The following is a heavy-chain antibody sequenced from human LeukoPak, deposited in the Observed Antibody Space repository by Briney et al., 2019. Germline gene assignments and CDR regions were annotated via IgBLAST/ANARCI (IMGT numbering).Heavy chain of an antibody. CDR2: ISGSGGST. CDR3: ARSSGDYYWSGGMDV. CDR1: GFTFSSHA. Sequence: GGSLRLSCAASGFTFSSHAMSWVRQAPGKGLEWVSGISGSGGSTYYADSVKGRFTISRDNSKNTLYLQMNSLGAEDTAVYYCARSSGDYYWSGGMDVWGQGTTVTVSS. D-gene: IGHD3-22*01. V-gene: IGHV3-23*01. J-gene: IGHJ6*02.